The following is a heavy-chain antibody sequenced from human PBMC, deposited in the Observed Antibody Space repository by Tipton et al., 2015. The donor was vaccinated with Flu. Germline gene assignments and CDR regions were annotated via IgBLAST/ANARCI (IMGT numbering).Heavy chain of an antibody. CDR3: ARGDYGDYDHEADGFDI. D-gene: IGHD4-17*01. CDR2: ISGKNGYT. CDR1: GYTFDSYG. V-gene: IGHV1-18*01. J-gene: IGHJ3*02. Sequence: QLVQSGAEVKKPGASVKVSCKAYGYTFDSYGISWVRQAPGQGLEWMGWISGKNGYTKYAHYFEDRVTVTTDKSTSTAYMELRSLRSDDTAVYYCARGDYGDYDHEADGFDIWGQGTLVTVSA.